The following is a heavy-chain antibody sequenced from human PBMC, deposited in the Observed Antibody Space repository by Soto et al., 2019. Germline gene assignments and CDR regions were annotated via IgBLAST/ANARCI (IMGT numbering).Heavy chain of an antibody. CDR2: MNPNSGNT. J-gene: IGHJ6*03. CDR3: ARIQSSSGYYYYYMDV. D-gene: IGHD6-6*01. V-gene: IGHV1-8*01. CDR1: GYTFTSYD. Sequence: ASVKVSCKASGYTFTSYDINWVRQATGQGLEWMGWMNPNSGNTGYAQKFQGRVTMTRNTSISTAYMELSSLRSEDTAVYYCARIQSSSGYYYYYMDVWGKGTTVTVSS.